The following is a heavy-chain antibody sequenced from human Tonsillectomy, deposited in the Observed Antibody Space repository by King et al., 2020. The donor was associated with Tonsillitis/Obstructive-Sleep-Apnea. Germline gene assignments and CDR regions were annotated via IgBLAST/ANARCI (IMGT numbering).Heavy chain of an antibody. CDR3: ARHGYCTGGACYRGGFDI. J-gene: IGHJ3*02. V-gene: IGHV4-39*01. D-gene: IGHD2-8*02. CDR1: GGSVSSRSSY. CDR2: MYYSGIT. Sequence: VQLKESGPGLLKPSETLSLTCTVSGGSVSSRSSYWGWIRQPPGKGLEWIGSMYYSGITYYNPPLESRVNISVDTSKNQFSLNLRSVTAADTAIYYCARHGYCTGGACYRGGFDIWGQGTMVTVAS.